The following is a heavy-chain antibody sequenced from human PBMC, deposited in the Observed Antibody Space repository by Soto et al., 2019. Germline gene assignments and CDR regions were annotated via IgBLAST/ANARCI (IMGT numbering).Heavy chain of an antibody. CDR1: GFTFSSYS. CDR2: ISSSSSYI. V-gene: IGHV3-21*01. J-gene: IGHJ4*02. Sequence: EVQLVESGGGLVKPGGSLRLSCAASGFTFSSYSMNWVRQAPGKGLEWVSSISSSSSYIYYADSVKGRFTISRDNAENSLYLQMNSLRAEDTAVYYCARGRGYSYGYFDYWGQGTLVTVSS. CDR3: ARGRGYSYGYFDY. D-gene: IGHD5-18*01.